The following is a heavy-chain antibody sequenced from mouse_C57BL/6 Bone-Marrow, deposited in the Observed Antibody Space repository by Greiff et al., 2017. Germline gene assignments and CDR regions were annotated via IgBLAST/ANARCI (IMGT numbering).Heavy chain of an antibody. D-gene: IGHD1-1*01. Sequence: EVKLQESGPVLVKPGASVKMSCKASGYTFTDYYMNWVKQSHGKSLEWIGVINPYNGGTSYNQKFKGKATLTVDKSSSTAYMELNSLTSEESAVYYCASQYYGSSWGQGTTLTVSS. CDR1: GYTFTDYY. V-gene: IGHV1-19*01. CDR2: INPYNGGT. J-gene: IGHJ2*01. CDR3: ASQYYGSS.